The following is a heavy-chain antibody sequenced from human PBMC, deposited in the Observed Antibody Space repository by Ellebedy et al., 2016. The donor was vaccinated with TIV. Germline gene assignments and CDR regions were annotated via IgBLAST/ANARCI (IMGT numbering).Heavy chain of an antibody. Sequence: GGSLKISXAASGFSSSDYYMSWIRQAPGKGLEWVSYISDSGSMIHYADSVKGRFTISRDNSKNSLYLQMNNLRAEDTAVYYCARISSGRSFYGMDVWGQGTTVTVSS. D-gene: IGHD6-19*01. CDR1: GFSSSDYY. J-gene: IGHJ6*02. CDR3: ARISSGRSFYGMDV. V-gene: IGHV3-11*01. CDR2: ISDSGSMI.